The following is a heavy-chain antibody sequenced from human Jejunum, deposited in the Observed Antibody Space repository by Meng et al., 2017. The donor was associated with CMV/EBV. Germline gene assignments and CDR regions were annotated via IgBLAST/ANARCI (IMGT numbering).Heavy chain of an antibody. J-gene: IGHJ4*02. CDR3: ARDKIAVAGITGDY. CDR2: INPSTAHP. Sequence: QVQLVQVGSWLKKPGASVKVCCKAAGYSLRSYAVKWLRQAPGRGLEWMGWINPSTAHPTYAQDFTGRFVFSLYTSVSPAYLQISSLKAEDTAVYYCARDKIAVAGITGDYWGQGTLVTVSS. CDR1: GYSLRSYA. D-gene: IGHD6-19*01. V-gene: IGHV7-4-1*02.